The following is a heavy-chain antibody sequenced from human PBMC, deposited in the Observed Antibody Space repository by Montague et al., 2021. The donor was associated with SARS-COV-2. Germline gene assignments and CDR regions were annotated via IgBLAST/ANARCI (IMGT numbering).Heavy chain of an antibody. CDR1: GGSITDRTYY. Sequence: SETLSLTCSVSGGSITDRTYYWGCIRQSPGKGLEWIGAINYSGTTYYNPSLKSLVTISLDTAKNQFSLKMTSVTAADTAVYYCARHWGIAAAGNWGQGTLVTVSS. V-gene: IGHV4-39*01. J-gene: IGHJ4*02. D-gene: IGHD6-13*01. CDR3: ARHWGIAAAGN. CDR2: INYSGTT.